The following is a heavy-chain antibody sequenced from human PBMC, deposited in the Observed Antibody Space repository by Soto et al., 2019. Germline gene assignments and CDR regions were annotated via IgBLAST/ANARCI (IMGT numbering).Heavy chain of an antibody. CDR1: GGSFSGYY. CDR3: ASGPVLLWFGELRW. Sequence: SETLSLTCAVYGGSFSGYYWSWIRQPPGKGLEWIGEINHSGSTNYNPSLKSRVTISVDTSKNQFSLKLSSVTAADTAVYYCASGPVLLWFGELRWWGQGTLVTVSS. CDR2: INHSGST. D-gene: IGHD3-10*01. V-gene: IGHV4-34*01. J-gene: IGHJ4*02.